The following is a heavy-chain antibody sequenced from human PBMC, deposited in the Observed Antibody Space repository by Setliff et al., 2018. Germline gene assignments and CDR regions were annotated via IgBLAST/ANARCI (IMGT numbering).Heavy chain of an antibody. V-gene: IGHV1-3*01. CDR2: INAGSGNT. CDR3: ARKLGSSGWYTFDY. Sequence: ASVKVSCKASGYTFTSYAMHWVRQAHGQRLEWMGWINAGSGNTKYSQKFQGRVTITRDTSASTAYMELSSLRSEDTAVYYCARKLGSSGWYTFDYWGQGTLVTVSS. CDR1: GYTFTSYA. J-gene: IGHJ4*02. D-gene: IGHD6-19*01.